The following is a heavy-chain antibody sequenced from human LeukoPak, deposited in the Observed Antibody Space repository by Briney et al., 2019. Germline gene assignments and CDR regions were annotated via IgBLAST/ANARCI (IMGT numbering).Heavy chain of an antibody. V-gene: IGHV4-34*01. CDR2: INHSGST. CDR1: GGSFSGYY. Sequence: PSETLSLTCAVYGGSFSGYYWSWIRQPPGKGLEWIGEINHSGSTNYNPSLKSRVTISVDTSKNQFSLKLSSVTAADTAVYYCARESPLYSSSWGRGYYYYYYMDVWGKGTTVTISS. CDR3: ARESPLYSSSWGRGYYYYYYMDV. J-gene: IGHJ6*03. D-gene: IGHD6-13*01.